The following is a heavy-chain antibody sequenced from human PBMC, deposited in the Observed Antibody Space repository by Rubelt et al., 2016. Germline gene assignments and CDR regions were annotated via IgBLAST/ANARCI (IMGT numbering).Heavy chain of an antibody. D-gene: IGHD3-10*01. CDR2: ITLYNGNT. J-gene: IGHJ4*02. CDR1: GYTFTYCS. Sequence: QVQLGQSEAEVKKPGASVKVSCKASGYTFTYCSLHWLQQAPGQGLERMRWITLYNGNTNYAKKFQGRVTITRDMSLRTAYIELSSLRSEDSAVYYCALLWFGELFRRDYWGQGTLVTVSS. CDR3: ALLWFGELFRRDY. V-gene: IGHV1-68*02.